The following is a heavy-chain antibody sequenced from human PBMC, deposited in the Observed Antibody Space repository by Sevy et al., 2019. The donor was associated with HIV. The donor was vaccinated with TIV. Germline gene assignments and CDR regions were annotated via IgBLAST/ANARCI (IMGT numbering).Heavy chain of an antibody. CDR2: ISRSGSTI. CDR3: ARENTMIEEPGWLDP. Sequence: GGSLRFSCAASGFTFSDYYMSWIRQAPGKGLEWVSYISRSGSTINYADSVKGRFTISRDNAKNSLYLQINSLRAEDTAVYYCARENTMIEEPGWLDPWGQGTLVTVSS. D-gene: IGHD3-22*01. V-gene: IGHV3-11*01. CDR1: GFTFSDYY. J-gene: IGHJ5*02.